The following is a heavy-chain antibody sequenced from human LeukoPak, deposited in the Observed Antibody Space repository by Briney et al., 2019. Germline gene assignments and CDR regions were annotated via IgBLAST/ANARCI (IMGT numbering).Heavy chain of an antibody. J-gene: IGHJ6*02. CDR2: IYYSGST. D-gene: IGHD1-1*01. V-gene: IGHV4-59*01. CDR3: ARSALERPKVYYYYGMEV. CDR1: GGSISSYY. Sequence: PSETLSLTCAGSGGSISSYYWSWIRQPPGKGLEWIGYIYYSGSTNYNPSLKSRVTISVDTSKNQFSLKLSSVTAADTAVYYCARSALERPKVYYYYGMEVWGQGTTVTVSS.